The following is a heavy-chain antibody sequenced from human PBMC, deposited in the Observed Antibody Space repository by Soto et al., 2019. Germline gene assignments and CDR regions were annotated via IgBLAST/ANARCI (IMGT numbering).Heavy chain of an antibody. CDR1: GYRFTSYG. D-gene: IGHD3-22*01. Sequence: QVQLVQSGAEVKNPGASVKVSCKASGYRFTSYGISWVRQAPGQGLEWMGWISASNGITNYAQKFQGRVTMTTDTSTTTAYMELRSLISDDTAVYYCARVYRFYDRRPYYFDYWGQGTLVTVSS. J-gene: IGHJ4*02. CDR3: ARVYRFYDRRPYYFDY. CDR2: ISASNGIT. V-gene: IGHV1-18*04.